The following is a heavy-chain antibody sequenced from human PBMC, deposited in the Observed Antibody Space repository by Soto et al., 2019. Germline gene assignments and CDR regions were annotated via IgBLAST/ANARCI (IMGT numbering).Heavy chain of an antibody. D-gene: IGHD6-19*01. J-gene: IGHJ3*02. V-gene: IGHV1-3*01. CDR2: INAGNGNT. Sequence: ASVKVSCKASGYTFTSYAMHWVRQAPGQRLEWMGWINAGNGNTKYSQKFQGRVTITRDTSASTAYMELSSLRSEDTAVYYCARGRGAVAGTEGTDDAFDIWGQGTMVTVSS. CDR1: GYTFTSYA. CDR3: ARGRGAVAGTEGTDDAFDI.